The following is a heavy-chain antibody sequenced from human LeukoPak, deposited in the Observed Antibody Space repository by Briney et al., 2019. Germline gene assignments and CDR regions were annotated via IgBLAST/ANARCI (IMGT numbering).Heavy chain of an antibody. Sequence: GGSLRLSCAASGFTFSSYGMHWVRQAPGKGLEWVAFIRYDGSNKYYADSVKGRFTISRDNSKNTLYLQMNSLRAEDTAVYYCASWSSAMVDYWGQGTLVTVSS. CDR2: IRYDGSNK. CDR3: ASWSSAMVDY. D-gene: IGHD5-18*01. CDR1: GFTFSSYG. V-gene: IGHV3-30*02. J-gene: IGHJ4*02.